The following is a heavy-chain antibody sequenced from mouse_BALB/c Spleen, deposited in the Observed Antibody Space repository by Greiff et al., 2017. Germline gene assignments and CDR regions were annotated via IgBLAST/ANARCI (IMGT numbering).Heavy chain of an antibody. J-gene: IGHJ3*01. CDR3: ARSHYGSSDGFAY. D-gene: IGHD1-1*01. CDR1: GYAFTSYN. Sequence: VQLQQSGPELVKPGASVKVSCKASGYAFTSYNMYWVKQSHGKSLEWIGYIDPYNGGTSYNQKFKGKATLTVDKSSSTAYMHLNSLTSEDSAVYYCARSHYGSSDGFAYWGQGTLVTVSA. CDR2: IDPYNGGT. V-gene: IGHV1S135*01.